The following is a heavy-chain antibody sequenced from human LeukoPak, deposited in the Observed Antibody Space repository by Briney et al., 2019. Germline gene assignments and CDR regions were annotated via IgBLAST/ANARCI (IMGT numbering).Heavy chain of an antibody. CDR3: ARGGGGIDY. CDR2: ISYSGST. Sequence: SDTLSLTCTVSGGSISSSYWSWIRQPPGKGLEWIGYISYSGSTNYNPSLKSRLTISVDTSKNQFSLKLSSVTAADTAVYYCARGGGGIDYWGQGTLVTVSS. CDR1: GGSISSSY. V-gene: IGHV4-59*07. D-gene: IGHD2-15*01. J-gene: IGHJ4*02.